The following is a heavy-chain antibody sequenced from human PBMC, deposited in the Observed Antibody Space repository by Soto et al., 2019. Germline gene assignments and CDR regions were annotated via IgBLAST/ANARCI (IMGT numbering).Heavy chain of an antibody. D-gene: IGHD3-22*01. CDR3: ARGEDYYDSSGYYLGEGYYFDY. J-gene: IGHJ4*02. CDR2: INPNSGGT. V-gene: IGHV1-2*04. CDR1: GYTFTGYY. Sequence: QVQLVQSGAEVKKPGASVKVSCKASGYTFTGYYMHWVRQAPGQRLEWMGWINPNSGGTNYAQKFQGWVTMTRDTSISTAYMELSRLRSDDTAVYYCARGEDYYDSSGYYLGEGYYFDYWGQGTLVTVSS.